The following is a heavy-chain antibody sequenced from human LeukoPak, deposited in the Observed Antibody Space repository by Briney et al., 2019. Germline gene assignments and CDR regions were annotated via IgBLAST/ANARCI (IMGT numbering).Heavy chain of an antibody. D-gene: IGHD3-10*01. Sequence: GGSLRLSCAASGSTFSSYAMHWVRQAPGKGLEWVAVISYDGSNKYYADSVKGRFTISRDNSKNTLYLQMNSLRAEDTAVYYCARDRGPLDYWGQGTLVTVSS. CDR2: ISYDGSNK. V-gene: IGHV3-30*04. J-gene: IGHJ4*02. CDR3: ARDRGPLDY. CDR1: GSTFSSYA.